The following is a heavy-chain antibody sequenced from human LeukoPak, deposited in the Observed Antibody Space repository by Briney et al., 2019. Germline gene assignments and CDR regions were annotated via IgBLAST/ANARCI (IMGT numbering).Heavy chain of an antibody. V-gene: IGHV4-4*07. J-gene: IGHJ4*02. D-gene: IGHD2-8*01. CDR3: ARSIGYCTNGVCKYYFDY. Sequence: SETLSLTCTVSGGSISSYYWSWIRQPAGKGLEWIGRIYTSGSTNYNPSLKSRVTMSVDTSKNQFSLKLSSVTAADTAVYYCARSIGYCTNGVCKYYFDYWGQGTLVTVSS. CDR2: IYTSGST. CDR1: GGSISSYY.